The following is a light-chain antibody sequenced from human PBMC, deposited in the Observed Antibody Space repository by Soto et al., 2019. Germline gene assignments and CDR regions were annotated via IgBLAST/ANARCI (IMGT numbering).Light chain of an antibody. CDR1: SSDVGAYNY. Sequence: QSALTQPPSASGSPGQSVTISCTGTSSDVGAYNYVSWYQQHPGKAPKLIIYEVYKRPSGVPDRFSGFKSGNTASLIVSGLQPEVEADYYCSSYAGINIFVVFGGGTKVTVL. CDR2: EVY. V-gene: IGLV2-8*01. CDR3: SSYAGINIFVV. J-gene: IGLJ2*01.